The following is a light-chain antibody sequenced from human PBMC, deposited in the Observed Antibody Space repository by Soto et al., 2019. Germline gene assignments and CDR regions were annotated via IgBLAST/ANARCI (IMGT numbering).Light chain of an antibody. J-gene: IGKJ1*01. CDR1: QSVHIN. CDR3: QQYRNWPRT. Sequence: EIVLTQSPGTLSVSPGDRVTLSCRASQSVHINLAWYQQRAGQAPRLLVYGASTKATDMPGRFSGRGSGTEFTLTINNLQSEDFAVYYCQQYRNWPRTFGQGTKVDIK. CDR2: GAS. V-gene: IGKV3-15*01.